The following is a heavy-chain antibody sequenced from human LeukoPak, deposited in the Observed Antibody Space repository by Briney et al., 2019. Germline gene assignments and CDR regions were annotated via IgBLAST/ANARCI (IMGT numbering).Heavy chain of an antibody. V-gene: IGHV3-21*01. CDR1: GFTFSTYS. D-gene: IGHD7-27*01. CDR3: ARWDRWGHAFDI. J-gene: IGHJ3*02. Sequence: PGGSLRLSCAASGFTFSTYSMSSVRQAPGKGLEWVSSIRGGGGDTYYADSVTGRFTISRENAKNSLYLQMNSLRAGDTAVYYCARWDRWGHAFDIWGQGTMVTVSS. CDR2: IRGGGGDT.